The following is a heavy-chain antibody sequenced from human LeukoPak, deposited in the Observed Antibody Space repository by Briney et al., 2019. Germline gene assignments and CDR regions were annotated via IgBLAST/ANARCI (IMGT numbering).Heavy chain of an antibody. J-gene: IGHJ4*02. CDR1: GYTFTGYY. CDR3: ARVMASYYYGSESYQY. V-gene: IGHV1-2*02. D-gene: IGHD3-10*01. CDR2: INPNSGGT. Sequence: ASVKVSCKASGYTFTGYYMHWVRQAPGQGLEWVGWINPNSGGTNYAQKFQGRVTMTRDTSISTAYMELSRLRSDDTAVYYCARVMASYYYGSESYQYWGQGTLVTVSS.